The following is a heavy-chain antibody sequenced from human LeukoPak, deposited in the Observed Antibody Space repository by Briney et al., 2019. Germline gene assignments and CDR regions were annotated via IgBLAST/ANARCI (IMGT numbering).Heavy chain of an antibody. CDR1: GGSFSGYY. Sequence: SETLSLTCAVYGGSFSGYYWSWIRQPPGKGLEWIREINHSGSTNYNPSLKSRVTISVDTSKNQFSLKLNPLTTADTAVYYCAREKGVVPAAIEFDYWGQGTLVSVSS. CDR3: AREKGVVPAAIEFDY. J-gene: IGHJ4*02. CDR2: INHSGST. D-gene: IGHD2-2*01. V-gene: IGHV4-34*01.